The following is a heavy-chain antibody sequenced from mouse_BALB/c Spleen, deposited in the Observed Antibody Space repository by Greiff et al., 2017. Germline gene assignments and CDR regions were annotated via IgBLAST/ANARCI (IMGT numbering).Heavy chain of an antibody. D-gene: IGHD1-2*01. J-gene: IGHJ3*01. Sequence: QVQLQQPGAELVKPGASVKLSCKASGYTFTSYWMHWVKQRPGQGLEWIGEINPSNGRTNYNEKFKSKATLTVDKSSSTAYMQLSSLTSEDSAVYYCASFGTATAYWGQGTLVTVSA. CDR3: ASFGTATAY. CDR2: INPSNGRT. V-gene: IGHV1S81*02. CDR1: GYTFTSYW.